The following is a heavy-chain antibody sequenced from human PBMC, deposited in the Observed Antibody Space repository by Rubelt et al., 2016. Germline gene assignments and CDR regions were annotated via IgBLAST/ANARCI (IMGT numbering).Heavy chain of an antibody. CDR3: ARAWIQLWLMFDP. Sequence: QVQLQESGPGLVKPSQTLSLTCTVSGGSISSGGYYWSWIRQHPGKGLEWIGYIYYSGSTYYNPSLKSGVTISVDTSKNQFSLKLSSVTAADTAVYYCARAWIQLWLMFDPWGQGTLVTVSS. CDR1: GGSISSGGYY. D-gene: IGHD5-18*01. V-gene: IGHV4-31*03. J-gene: IGHJ5*02. CDR2: IYYSGST.